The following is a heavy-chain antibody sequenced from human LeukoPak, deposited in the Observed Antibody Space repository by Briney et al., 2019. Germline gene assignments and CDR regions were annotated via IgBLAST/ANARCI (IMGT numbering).Heavy chain of an antibody. D-gene: IGHD2-2*01. CDR1: GGSFSGYY. J-gene: IGHJ5*02. CDR2: INHSGST. CDR3: AIHIVVVPAAKKKNWFDP. Sequence: SETLSLTCAVYGGSFSGYYWSWLRQPPGKGLEWLGEINHSGSTNYNPSLKSRVTISVDTSKNQFSLKLSSVTAADTAVYYCAIHIVVVPAAKKKNWFDPWGQGTLVTVSS. V-gene: IGHV4-34*01.